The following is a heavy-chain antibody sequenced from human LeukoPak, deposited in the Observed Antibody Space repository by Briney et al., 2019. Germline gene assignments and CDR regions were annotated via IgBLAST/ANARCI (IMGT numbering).Heavy chain of an antibody. J-gene: IGHJ4*02. V-gene: IGHV3-7*01. CDR1: GFTFSSYW. CDR2: IKQDGSEK. CDR3: ARDAVAGISVD. Sequence: GGSLRLSCAASGFTFSSYWMSWVRQAPGKGLEWVANIKQDGSEKYYVDSVKGQFTISRDNAKNSPYLQMNSLRAEDTAVYYCARDAVAGISVDWGQGTLVTVSS. D-gene: IGHD6-19*01.